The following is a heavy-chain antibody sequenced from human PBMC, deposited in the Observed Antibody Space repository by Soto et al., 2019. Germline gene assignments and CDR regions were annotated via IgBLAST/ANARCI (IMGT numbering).Heavy chain of an antibody. CDR2: IIPTFGTP. CDR3: ASERSAQYFDF. J-gene: IGHJ4*02. CDR1: GGTFSSHG. D-gene: IGHD1-26*01. Sequence: QVQLVQSGTVVQRRGSSVKVSCQASGGTFSSHGMAWVRQAPGQGLEWMGGIIPTFGTPTYAPKFQGRVTIPADESTNTAYMELSSLTSDDTGVYDCASERSAQYFDFWGQGTLIPVSS. V-gene: IGHV1-69*01.